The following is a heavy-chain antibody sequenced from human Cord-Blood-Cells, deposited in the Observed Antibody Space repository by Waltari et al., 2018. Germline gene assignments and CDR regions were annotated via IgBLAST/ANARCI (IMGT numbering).Heavy chain of an antibody. CDR2: INHSGST. Sequence: QVQLQQWGAGLLKPSATRSLTCAVYGWSFSGYYWSWIRQPPGKGLEWLGEINHSGSTNYNPSLKSRVTISVDTSKNQFSLKLSSVTAADTAVYYCARDRDWQGVRYFDLWGRGTLVTVSS. V-gene: IGHV4-34*01. CDR1: GWSFSGYY. D-gene: IGHD3-9*01. J-gene: IGHJ2*01. CDR3: ARDRDWQGVRYFDL.